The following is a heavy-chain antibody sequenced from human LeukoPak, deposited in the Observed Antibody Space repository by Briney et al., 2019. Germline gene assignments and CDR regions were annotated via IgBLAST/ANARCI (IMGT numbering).Heavy chain of an antibody. D-gene: IGHD1-26*01. CDR2: MYPGGSDI. CDR1: GYILSNYY. V-gene: IGHV5-51*01. CDR3: ASRTGSYYPFDS. Sequence: GESLKISCKGSGYILSNYYIDCVRQMPGKGLEWMGVMYPGGSDIRYSPSFQGQVTISADKSIDTAYLQWSSLKASDSAMYYCASRTGSYYPFDSWGQGTLVTVSS. J-gene: IGHJ4*02.